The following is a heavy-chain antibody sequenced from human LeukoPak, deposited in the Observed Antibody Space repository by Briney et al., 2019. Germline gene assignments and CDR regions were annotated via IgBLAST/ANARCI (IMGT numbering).Heavy chain of an antibody. CDR1: GFTFSSYA. CDR2: ISGSGGST. V-gene: IGHV3-23*01. D-gene: IGHD2-2*02. J-gene: IGHJ1*01. CDR3: ARADFCNSTSCYTAEYFQH. Sequence: GGSLRLSCAASGFTFSSYAMSWVRQAPGKGLEWVSAISGSGGSTYYADSVKGRFTISRDNAQKSLFLQMNSLRADDTAVYYCARADFCNSTSCYTAEYFQHWGPGTLVTVSS.